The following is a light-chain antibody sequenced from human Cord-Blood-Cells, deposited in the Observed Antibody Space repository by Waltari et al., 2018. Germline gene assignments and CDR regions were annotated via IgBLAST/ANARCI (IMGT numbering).Light chain of an antibody. CDR3: AAWDDSLSGRV. CDR2: RNN. V-gene: IGLV1-47*01. CDR1: SSNIGSNY. Sequence: QSVLTQPPSASGTPGQRVTISCSGSSSNIGSNYVYWYQQLPGTAPKILIYRNNRRPSGVPDRFSGSKSGTSASLAISGLRSEDEADYYCAAWDDSLSGRVFGGGTKLTVL. J-gene: IGLJ3*02.